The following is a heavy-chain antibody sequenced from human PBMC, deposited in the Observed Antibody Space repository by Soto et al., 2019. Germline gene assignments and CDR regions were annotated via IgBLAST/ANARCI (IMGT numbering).Heavy chain of an antibody. CDR3: ASSITIFGVVIIPYYYGMDV. CDR2: IDPSDSYT. Sequence: ESLKISCKGSGYSFTSYWISWVRQMPGKGLEWMGRIDPSDSYTNYSPSFQGHVTISADKSISTAYLQWSSLKASDTAMYYCASSITIFGVVIIPYYYGMDVWGQGTTVTVSS. J-gene: IGHJ6*02. D-gene: IGHD3-3*01. V-gene: IGHV5-10-1*01. CDR1: GYSFTSYW.